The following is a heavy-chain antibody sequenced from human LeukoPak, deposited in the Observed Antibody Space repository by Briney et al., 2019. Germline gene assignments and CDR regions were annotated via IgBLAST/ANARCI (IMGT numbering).Heavy chain of an antibody. CDR3: ARDRLTVAGTYYYYYGMDV. CDR2: INPNSGGT. J-gene: IGHJ6*02. Sequence: ASVKVSCKASGYTFTGYYMHWVRQAPGQGLERMGWINPNSGGTNYAQKFQGRVTMTRDTSISTAYMELSRLRSDDTAVYYCARDRLTVAGTYYYYYGMDVWGQGTTVTVSS. CDR1: GYTFTGYY. D-gene: IGHD6-19*01. V-gene: IGHV1-2*02.